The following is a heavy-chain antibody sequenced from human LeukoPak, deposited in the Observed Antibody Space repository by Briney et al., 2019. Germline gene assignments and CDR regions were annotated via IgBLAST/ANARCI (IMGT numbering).Heavy chain of an antibody. D-gene: IGHD1-26*01. CDR3: AGAFAIVGATTPGAFDI. CDR1: GFTFSSYF. CDR2: ISISSTYI. Sequence: GGSLRLSCAASGFTFSSYFMNWVRQAPGKGLEWVSSISISSTYIYYADSVEGRFTISRDNAKNSLYLQMNSLRAEDTAVYSCAGAFAIVGATTPGAFDIWGQGTMVTVSS. V-gene: IGHV3-21*01. J-gene: IGHJ3*02.